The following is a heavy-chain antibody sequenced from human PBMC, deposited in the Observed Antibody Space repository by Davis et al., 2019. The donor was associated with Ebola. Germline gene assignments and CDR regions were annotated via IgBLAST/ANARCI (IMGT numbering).Heavy chain of an antibody. J-gene: IGHJ5*02. CDR1: GGSISSSNW. D-gene: IGHD2-2*01. Sequence: SETLSLTCAVSGGSISSSNWWSWVRQPPGKGLEWIGEINHSGGTNYNPSLKSRVTISVDTSNNQFSLKLSSVTAADTAVYYCARHSALPAAMVFDWFDPWGQGTLVTVSS. CDR3: ARHSALPAAMVFDWFDP. CDR2: INHSGGT. V-gene: IGHV4-4*02.